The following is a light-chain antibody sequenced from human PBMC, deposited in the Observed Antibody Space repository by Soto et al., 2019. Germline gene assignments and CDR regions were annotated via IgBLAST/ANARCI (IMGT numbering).Light chain of an antibody. V-gene: IGKV3-20*01. J-gene: IGKJ1*01. CDR1: QSVSSSY. CDR2: GAS. Sequence: EIVLTQSPGTLSLSPGERATLSCRASQSVSSSYLAWYQQKPGQAPRLLIYGASGRATGIPDRFSGSGSGTDFTLTISRLEPEDFAVYYCQLYGSSPWTFGQGTKVEIK. CDR3: QLYGSSPWT.